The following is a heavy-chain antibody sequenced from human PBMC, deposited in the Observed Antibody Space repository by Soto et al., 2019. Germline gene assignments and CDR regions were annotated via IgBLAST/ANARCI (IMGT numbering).Heavy chain of an antibody. CDR3: ARRAWEELQFDY. Sequence: EVQLLESGGGLVQPGGSLRLSCVVSGFTFSRYAMTWVRQAPGKGLEWVSSITGSGTNTYYADSVKGRFTISRGNAKNTLYLQMNRLRAEDTAIYYCARRAWEELQFDYWGQGTLFTVSS. V-gene: IGHV3-23*01. J-gene: IGHJ4*02. CDR1: GFTFSRYA. D-gene: IGHD1-26*01. CDR2: ITGSGTNT.